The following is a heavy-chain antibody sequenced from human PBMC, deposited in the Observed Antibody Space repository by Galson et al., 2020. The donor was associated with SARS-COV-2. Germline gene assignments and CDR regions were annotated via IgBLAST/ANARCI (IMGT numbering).Heavy chain of an antibody. J-gene: IGHJ6*02. CDR3: ARGPTVSRNMVEYLYYYCGMDV. Sequence: ASVKVSCKASGYIFTSNYMHCVRQAPGKGLEWMGRINPSDGNTKFAQTFQDRVSMVSDPSTRTVYMELSSLRSEDTAVYYCARGPTVSRNMVEYLYYYCGMDVWGRGTTVTVSS. CDR2: INPSDGNT. D-gene: IGHD4-4*01. V-gene: IGHV1-46*01. CDR1: GYIFTSNY.